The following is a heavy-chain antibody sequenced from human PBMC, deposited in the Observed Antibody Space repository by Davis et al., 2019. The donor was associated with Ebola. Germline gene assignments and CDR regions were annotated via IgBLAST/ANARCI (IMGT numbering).Heavy chain of an antibody. CDR3: ARDTVQGVIIGINWFDP. D-gene: IGHD3-10*01. J-gene: IGHJ5*02. Sequence: GGSLRLSCAASGFTFSGSAMHWVRQAPGKGLEWVANIKQDGSEKYYVDSVKGRFTISRDNAKNSLYLQMNSLRAEDTAVYYCARDTVQGVIIGINWFDPWGQGTLVTVSS. CDR2: IKQDGSEK. V-gene: IGHV3-7*01. CDR1: GFTFSGSA.